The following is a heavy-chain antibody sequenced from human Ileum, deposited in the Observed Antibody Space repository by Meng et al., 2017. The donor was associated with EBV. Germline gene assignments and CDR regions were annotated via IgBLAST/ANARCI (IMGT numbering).Heavy chain of an antibody. CDR1: GGSISSSY. J-gene: IGHJ5*02. V-gene: IGHV4-59*01. Sequence: QVSLLEPGPVLGRTSETLSLTCTVSGGSISSSYWNWVRQSPGKGLEWIGRISHSGSTNYNPSLQSRVTISVDTSKNQVSLKLSSVTPADTAVYYCAMRKVEMRAITPDNWLDPWGQGTLVTVSS. CDR2: ISHSGST. D-gene: IGHD2-21*01. CDR3: AMRKVEMRAITPDNWLDP.